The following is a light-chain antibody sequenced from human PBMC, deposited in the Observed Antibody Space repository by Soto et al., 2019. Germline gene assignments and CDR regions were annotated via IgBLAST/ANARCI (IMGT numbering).Light chain of an antibody. CDR1: QSVSSSY. CDR2: DAS. V-gene: IGKV3-20*01. J-gene: IGKJ1*01. CDR3: QQYGSSPET. Sequence: EIVLTQSPGTLSLSPGERATLSCRASQSVSSSYLAWYQQKPGQAPRLLIYDASSRATGIPDRFSGSGSGTDFTLTISRLEPVDFAVYYCQQYGSSPETFGQGTKVEIK.